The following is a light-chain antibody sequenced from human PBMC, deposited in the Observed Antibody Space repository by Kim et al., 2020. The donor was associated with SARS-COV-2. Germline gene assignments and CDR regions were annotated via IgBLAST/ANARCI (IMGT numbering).Light chain of an antibody. V-gene: IGLV2-8*01. CDR1: GGDVGHYNS. J-gene: IGLJ1*01. Sequence: SVTVSWAGTGGDVGHYNSVSWYQQRRGKAPGLMIYGVYKRPSGVPDRFSGSKSGNTASLTVSGLQAEDEADYYCSSYAGSDNYVFGTGTKVTVL. CDR2: GVY. CDR3: SSYAGSDNYV.